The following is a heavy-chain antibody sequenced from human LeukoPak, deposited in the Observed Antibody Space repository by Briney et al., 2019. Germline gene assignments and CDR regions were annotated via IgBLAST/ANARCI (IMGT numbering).Heavy chain of an antibody. CDR2: ISAYNGNT. CDR3: ARTLYGGHYPGGY. Sequence: ASVKVSCKASGYTFTSYGISWVRQAPGQGIEWMGWISAYNGNTNYAQKFQGRVTMTRNTSISAAYMELSSLRSEDTAVYYCARTLYGGHYPGGYWGQGTLVTVSS. CDR1: GYTFTSYG. D-gene: IGHD4-23*01. V-gene: IGHV1-18*01. J-gene: IGHJ4*02.